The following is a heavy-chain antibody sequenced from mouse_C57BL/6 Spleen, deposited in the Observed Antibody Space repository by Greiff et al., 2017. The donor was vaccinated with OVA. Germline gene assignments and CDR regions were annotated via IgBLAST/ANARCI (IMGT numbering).Heavy chain of an antibody. CDR2: INYDGSST. CDR1: GFTFSDYY. D-gene: IGHD1-1*01. J-gene: IGHJ3*01. V-gene: IGHV5-16*01. Sequence: EVQLVESEGGLVQPGSSMKLSCTASGFTFSDYYMAWVRQVPEKGLEWVANINYDGSSTYYLDSLKSRFIISRDNAKNILYLQMSSLKSEDTATDDCARAEEKASSYPWCADGGQGNLVTVAA. CDR3: ARAEEKASSYPWCAD.